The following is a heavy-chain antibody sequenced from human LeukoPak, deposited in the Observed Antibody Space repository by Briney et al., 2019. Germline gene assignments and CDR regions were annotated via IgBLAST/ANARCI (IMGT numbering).Heavy chain of an antibody. CDR3: ARDSPYYYGSGSSDFDY. J-gene: IGHJ4*02. CDR1: GYTFTSYA. CDR2: INAGNGNT. D-gene: IGHD3-10*01. Sequence: ASVKVSCKASGYTFTSYAMHWVRQAPGQRLEWMGWINAGNGNTKYSQKFQGRVTITRDTSASTAYMELSSLRSEDTAVYYCARDSPYYYGSGSSDFDYWGQGTLVTVSS. V-gene: IGHV1-3*01.